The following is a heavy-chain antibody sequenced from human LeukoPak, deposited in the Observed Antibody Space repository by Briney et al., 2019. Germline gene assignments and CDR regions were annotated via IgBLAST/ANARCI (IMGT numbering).Heavy chain of an antibody. CDR2: ISAYNGNT. CDR1: GYTFTSYG. Sequence: VSVKVSCKASGYTFTSYGISWVRQAPGQGLEWMGWISAYNGNTNYAQKLQGRVTMTTDTSTSTAYMELRSLRSDDTAVYYCARDWGYYGSGSYYVLGFWGQGTLVTVSS. J-gene: IGHJ4*02. CDR3: ARDWGYYGSGSYYVLGF. V-gene: IGHV1-18*04. D-gene: IGHD3-10*01.